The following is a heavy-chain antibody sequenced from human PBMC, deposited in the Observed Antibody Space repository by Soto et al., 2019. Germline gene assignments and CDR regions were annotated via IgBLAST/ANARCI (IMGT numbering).Heavy chain of an antibody. V-gene: IGHV3-30*18. D-gene: IGHD5-18*01. J-gene: IGHJ3*02. Sequence: PGGSLRLSCAASGFTFSSYGMHWVRQAPGKGLEWVAVISYDGSNKYYADSVKGRFTISRDNSKNTLYLQMNSLRAEDTAVYYCAKDRKLWHDDAFDIWGQGTMVT. CDR1: GFTFSSYG. CDR3: AKDRKLWHDDAFDI. CDR2: ISYDGSNK.